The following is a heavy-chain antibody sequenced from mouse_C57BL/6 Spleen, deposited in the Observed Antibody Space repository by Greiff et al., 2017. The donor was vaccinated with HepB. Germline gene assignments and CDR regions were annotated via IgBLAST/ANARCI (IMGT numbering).Heavy chain of an antibody. V-gene: IGHV5-9*01. J-gene: IGHJ2*01. CDR2: ISGGGGNT. D-gene: IGHD2-4*01. CDR3: ARLGYDYDCFDY. Sequence: EVKVVESGGGLVKPGGSLKLSCAASGFTFSSYTMSWVRQTPEKRLEWVATISGGGGNTYYPDSVKGRFTISRDNAKNTLYLQMSSLRSEDTALYYCARLGYDYDCFDYWGQGTTLTVSS. CDR1: GFTFSSYT.